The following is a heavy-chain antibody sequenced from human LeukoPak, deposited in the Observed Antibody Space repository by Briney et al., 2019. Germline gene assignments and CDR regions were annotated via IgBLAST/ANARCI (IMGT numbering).Heavy chain of an antibody. J-gene: IGHJ4*02. CDR1: GFTFSTYA. D-gene: IGHD4-11*01. CDR2: IDPTSNTR. V-gene: IGHV3-48*01. Sequence: GGSLRLSCAASGFTFSTYAMQWVRQAPGKGLEWLSYIDPTSNTRYYTDSVKGRFTIFRDNAKDLLYLQMNNLRAEDTAVYFCARESSDYQFAGVWGLGTLVTVSS. CDR3: ARESSDYQFAGV.